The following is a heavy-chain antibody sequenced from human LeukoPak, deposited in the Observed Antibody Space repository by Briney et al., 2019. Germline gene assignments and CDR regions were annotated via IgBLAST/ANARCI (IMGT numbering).Heavy chain of an antibody. V-gene: IGHV4-34*01. D-gene: IGHD5-12*01. J-gene: IGHJ5*02. Sequence: PSETLSLTCAVYGGSFSGYYWSWTRQPPGKGLEWIGEINHSGSTNYNPSLKSRVTTSVDTSKNQFSLKLSSVTAADTAVYYCARKRGYSGYDYGNWFDPWGQGTLVTVSS. CDR1: GGSFSGYY. CDR2: INHSGST. CDR3: ARKRGYSGYDYGNWFDP.